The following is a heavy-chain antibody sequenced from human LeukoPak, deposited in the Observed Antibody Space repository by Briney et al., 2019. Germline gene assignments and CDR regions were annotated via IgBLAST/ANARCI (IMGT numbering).Heavy chain of an antibody. CDR3: AKVSPYYDILTGYSSYYFDY. D-gene: IGHD3-9*01. CDR2: ISGSGGST. CDR1: GFTFSSYA. J-gene: IGHJ4*02. Sequence: QPGGSLRLSCAASGFTFSSYAMSWVRQAPGKGLEWVSAISGSGGSTYYADSVKGRFTISRDNSKNTLYLQMNSLRAEDTAVYYCAKVSPYYDILTGYSSYYFDYWGQGTLVTVSS. V-gene: IGHV3-23*01.